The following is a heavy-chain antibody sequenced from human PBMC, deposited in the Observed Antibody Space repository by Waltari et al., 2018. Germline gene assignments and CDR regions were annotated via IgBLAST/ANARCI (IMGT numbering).Heavy chain of an antibody. Sequence: VQLVQSGAEVKKPVSSVKVSCKASGGTFSSYTISWVRQAPGQGLEWMGRIDPSDSYTNYSPSFQGHVTISADKSISTAYLQWSSLKASDTAMYYCATVDTAMVFDYWGQGTLVTVSS. V-gene: IGHV5-10-1*01. CDR2: IDPSDSYT. CDR3: ATVDTAMVFDY. CDR1: GGTFSSYT. J-gene: IGHJ4*02. D-gene: IGHD5-18*01.